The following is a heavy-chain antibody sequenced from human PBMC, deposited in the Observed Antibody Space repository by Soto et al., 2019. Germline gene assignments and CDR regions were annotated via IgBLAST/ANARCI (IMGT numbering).Heavy chain of an antibody. CDR1: GFTFSSYG. CDR3: AKDMGDSSGYYYVYYSYGMDV. J-gene: IGHJ6*02. Sequence: QVQLVESGGGVVQPGRSLRLSCAASGFTFSSYGMHWVRQAPGKGLEWVAVISYDGSNKYYADSVKGRFTISRDNSKNTLYLQMNSLRAEDTAVYYCAKDMGDSSGYYYVYYSYGMDVWGQGTTVTVSS. D-gene: IGHD3-22*01. V-gene: IGHV3-30*18. CDR2: ISYDGSNK.